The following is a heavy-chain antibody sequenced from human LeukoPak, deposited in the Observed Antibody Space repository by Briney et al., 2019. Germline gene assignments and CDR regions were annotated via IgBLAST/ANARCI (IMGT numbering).Heavy chain of an antibody. CDR2: ISGSGGST. CDR3: AKGRASGSYYLVFDY. Sequence: GGSLRLSCAASGFTFSSYAMSWVRQAPGKGLEWVSSISGSGGSTYYADSVKGRFTISRDNSKNTLYLQMNSLRAEDTAVYYCAKGRASGSYYLVFDYWGQGTLVTVSS. CDR1: GFTFSSYA. V-gene: IGHV3-23*01. D-gene: IGHD1-26*01. J-gene: IGHJ4*02.